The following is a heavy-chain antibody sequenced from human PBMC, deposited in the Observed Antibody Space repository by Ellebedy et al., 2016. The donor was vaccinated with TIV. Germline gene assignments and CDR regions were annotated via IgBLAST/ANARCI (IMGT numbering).Heavy chain of an antibody. Sequence: GGSLRLSXAASGFTFSSYAMHWVRQAPGKGLEWVAVISYDGSNKYYADSVKGRFTISRDNSKNTLYLQMNSLRVEDTAVYYCAKDYYDSSGYLFDYWGQGTLVTVSS. V-gene: IGHV3-30-3*01. CDR2: ISYDGSNK. CDR3: AKDYYDSSGYLFDY. J-gene: IGHJ4*02. D-gene: IGHD3-22*01. CDR1: GFTFSSYA.